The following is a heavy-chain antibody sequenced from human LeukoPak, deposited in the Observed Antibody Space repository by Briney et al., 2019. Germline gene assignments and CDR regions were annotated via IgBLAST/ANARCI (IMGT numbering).Heavy chain of an antibody. D-gene: IGHD2-2*01. CDR1: GYTFTSYY. CDR2: INPSDGST. V-gene: IGHV1-46*01. CDR3: ARDTRYCSSSICYSNNWFDP. J-gene: IGHJ5*02. Sequence: ASVKVSCKASGYTFTSYYMHWVRQAPGQGLEWMGIINPSDGSTLYAQKFQGRVIMTRDLSTSTVYMELSSLRSEDTAVYYCARDTRYCSSSICYSNNWFDPWGQGTLVTVSS.